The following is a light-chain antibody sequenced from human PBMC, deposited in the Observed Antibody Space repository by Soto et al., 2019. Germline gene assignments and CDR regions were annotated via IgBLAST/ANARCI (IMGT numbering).Light chain of an antibody. J-gene: IGLJ3*02. V-gene: IGLV1-40*01. CDR2: GNS. CDR1: RYNIGAGYD. CDR3: QSYDSILRGNWV. Sequence: QSVLTQPPSVSGAPGKRVTISCTGSRYNIGAGYDVHWYQQLPGTAPKLLIYGNSNRPSGVPDRFSGPKSGTSASLAITGLQAEDVADYYCQSYDSILRGNWVLGGGTQLTVL.